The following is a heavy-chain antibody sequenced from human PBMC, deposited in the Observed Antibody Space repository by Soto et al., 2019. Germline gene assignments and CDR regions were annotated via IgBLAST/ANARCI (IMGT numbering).Heavy chain of an antibody. CDR1: GLTFSNYW. D-gene: IGHD5-12*01. Sequence: GGSLRLSCAASGLTFSNYWMSWVRQAPGKGLEWVANIKQDGSKQFYVDSVKGRFTISRDNAKKSLFLQMNSLRAEDTAVYYCARDGGYSGYDFFDYWGQGTLVTVSS. CDR2: IKQDGSKQ. J-gene: IGHJ4*02. V-gene: IGHV3-7*01. CDR3: ARDGGYSGYDFFDY.